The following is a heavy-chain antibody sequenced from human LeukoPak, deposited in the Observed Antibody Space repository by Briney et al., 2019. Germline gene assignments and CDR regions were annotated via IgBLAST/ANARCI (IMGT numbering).Heavy chain of an antibody. J-gene: IGHJ5*02. Sequence: GASVKVSCKASGGTFSSYAISWVRQAPGQGLEWMGGIIPIFGTANYAQKFQGRVTITADKSTSTAYMELSSLRSEDTAVYYCARERAYYDILPRWFDPLGPGNPGHRLL. V-gene: IGHV1-69*06. CDR2: IIPIFGTA. D-gene: IGHD3-9*01. CDR3: ARERAYYDILPRWFDP. CDR1: GGTFSSYA.